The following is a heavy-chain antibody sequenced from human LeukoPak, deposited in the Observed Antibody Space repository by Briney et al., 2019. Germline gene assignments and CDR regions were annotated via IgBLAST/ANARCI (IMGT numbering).Heavy chain of an antibody. CDR1: GFTFSSYA. V-gene: IGHV3-53*01. CDR2: IYSGGST. D-gene: IGHD3-10*01. CDR3: ARGPVRKGIDV. Sequence: GGSLRLSCAASGFTFSSYAMSWVRQAPGKGLEGVSVIYSGGSTYYADSVKGRFTISRDNSKNTLYLQMNSLRADDTAVYYCARGPVRKGIDVWGQGTTVTVSS. J-gene: IGHJ6*02.